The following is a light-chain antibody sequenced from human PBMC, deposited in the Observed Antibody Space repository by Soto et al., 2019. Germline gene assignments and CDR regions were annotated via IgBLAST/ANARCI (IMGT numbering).Light chain of an antibody. Sequence: ENGVTKSPGTLSLSPGERATLSCRASQSVSNNYLAWYQQKPGQAPRLLIYGASNRATGIPDRLSGSGSGTDFTLTISRLEPEDFAVYYCQQYATTPRTFGQGTKVDIK. CDR2: GAS. V-gene: IGKV3-20*01. CDR3: QQYATTPRT. J-gene: IGKJ1*01. CDR1: QSVSNNY.